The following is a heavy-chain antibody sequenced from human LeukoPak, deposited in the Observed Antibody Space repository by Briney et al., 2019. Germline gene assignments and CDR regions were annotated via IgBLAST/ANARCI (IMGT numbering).Heavy chain of an antibody. Sequence: PSGTLSLTCAVYGGSLSGYFWSWMRQPPGKGLEWIGEVHHSGSTIYHPSLQSRVTISVDTSKNQFSLKLNSVTAADAAVFYCARHLVDAYGMDVWGQGTTVTVSS. J-gene: IGHJ6*02. CDR2: VHHSGST. D-gene: IGHD2-2*01. CDR3: ARHLVDAYGMDV. V-gene: IGHV4-34*01. CDR1: GGSLSGYF.